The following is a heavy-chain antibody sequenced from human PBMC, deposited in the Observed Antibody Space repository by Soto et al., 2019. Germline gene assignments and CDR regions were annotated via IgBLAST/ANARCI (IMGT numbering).Heavy chain of an antibody. V-gene: IGHV4-39*01. Sequence: SETLSLTCSVSDDSINSDKYYWGWIRQPPGKGLEWIGSIYYRGNAYHNPSLQTRVTISLDKSKSQFPLKLNSVTAADSAVYFCARLEGLATISYYFDFWGPGALVTVSS. CDR2: IYYRGNA. CDR1: DDSINSDKYY. CDR3: ARLEGLATISYYFDF. J-gene: IGHJ4*02. D-gene: IGHD3-9*01.